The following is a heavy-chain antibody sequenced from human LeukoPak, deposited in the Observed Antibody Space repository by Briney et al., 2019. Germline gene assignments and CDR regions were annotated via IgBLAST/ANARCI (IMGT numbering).Heavy chain of an antibody. Sequence: ASVKVSCKASGYTFTSYDINWVRQATGQGLEWMGWMNPNSGNTGYAQKFQGRVTMTRNTSISTAYTELSSLRSEDTAVYYCARGGSSWYSQYYYYGMDVWGQGTTVTVSS. V-gene: IGHV1-8*01. D-gene: IGHD6-13*01. CDR1: GYTFTSYD. CDR2: MNPNSGNT. CDR3: ARGGSSWYSQYYYYGMDV. J-gene: IGHJ6*02.